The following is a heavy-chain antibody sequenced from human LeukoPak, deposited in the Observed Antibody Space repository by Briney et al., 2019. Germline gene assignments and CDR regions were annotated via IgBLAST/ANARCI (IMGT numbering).Heavy chain of an antibody. Sequence: PSETLSLTCAVYGGSFSGYYWSWIRQPPGKGLEWIGEINHSGSTNYNPSLKSRVTVSIDTSKNQFSLRLSSVTAADTAVYYCARAHYSGSGTYYNRAFDYWGQGTLVTVSS. J-gene: IGHJ4*02. CDR2: INHSGST. CDR1: GGSFSGYY. CDR3: ARAHYSGSGTYYNRAFDY. V-gene: IGHV4-34*01. D-gene: IGHD3-10*01.